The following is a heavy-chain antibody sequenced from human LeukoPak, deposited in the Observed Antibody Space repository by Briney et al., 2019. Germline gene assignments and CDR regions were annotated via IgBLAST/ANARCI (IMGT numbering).Heavy chain of an antibody. V-gene: IGHV3-23*01. J-gene: IGHJ6*03. CDR3: AKSGIAAAGDYYYYYMDV. D-gene: IGHD6-13*01. CDR1: GFTFSSYD. Sequence: GGSLRLSCAASGFTFSSYDMHWVRQATGKGLEWVSSISANGGNTYHADSVKGRFTISRDNSKNTLDLQMNSLRAEDTAVYYCAKSGIAAAGDYYYYYMDVWGKGTTVTVSS. CDR2: ISANGGNT.